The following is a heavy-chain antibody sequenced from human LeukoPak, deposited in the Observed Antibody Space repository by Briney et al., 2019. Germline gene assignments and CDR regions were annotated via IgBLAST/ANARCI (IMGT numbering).Heavy chain of an antibody. CDR1: GFTFSGSA. CDR3: AKHSMVGATRYNWFDP. D-gene: IGHD1-26*01. V-gene: IGHV3-73*01. J-gene: IGHJ5*02. CDR2: IRSKANSYAT. Sequence: GGSLRLSCAASGFTFSGSAMHWVRQASGKGLEWVGRIRSKANSYATAYAASVKGRFTISRDDSKNTAYLQMNSLKTEDTAVYYCAKHSMVGATRYNWFDPWGQGTLVTVSS.